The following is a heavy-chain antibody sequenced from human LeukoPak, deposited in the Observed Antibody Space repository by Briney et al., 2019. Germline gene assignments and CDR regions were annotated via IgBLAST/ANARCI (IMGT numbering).Heavy chain of an antibody. V-gene: IGHV4-31*03. Sequence: TLSLTCTVSGGSISSGGYYWSWIRQHPGKGLEWIGYIYYSGSTYYNPSLKSRVTISVDTSKNQFSLKLSSVTAADTAVYYCARDYDSSGYYYWGQGTLVTVSS. CDR1: GGSISSGGYY. CDR3: ARDYDSSGYYY. J-gene: IGHJ4*02. CDR2: IYYSGST. D-gene: IGHD3-22*01.